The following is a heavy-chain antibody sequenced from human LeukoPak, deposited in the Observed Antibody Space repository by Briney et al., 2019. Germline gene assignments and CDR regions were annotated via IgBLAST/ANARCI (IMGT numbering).Heavy chain of an antibody. CDR2: ISSSSSYI. D-gene: IGHD1-7*01. CDR1: GFTFSSYS. J-gene: IGHJ3*02. CDR3: ARDCLGTTDAFDI. Sequence: GGSLRLSCAASGFTFSSYSMNWVRQAPGKGLEWVSSISSSSSYIYYADSVKGRFTISRDNAKNSLYLQMSSLRAEDTAVYYCARDCLGTTDAFDIWGQGTMVTVSS. V-gene: IGHV3-21*01.